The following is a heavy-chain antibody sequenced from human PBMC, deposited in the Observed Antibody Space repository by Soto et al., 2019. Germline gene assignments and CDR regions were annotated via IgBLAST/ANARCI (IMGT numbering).Heavy chain of an antibody. V-gene: IGHV4-34*01. CDR1: GGSFNGYY. J-gene: IGHJ6*02. CDR3: ARGPGNIWFGDSYGMDV. CDR2: INHSGST. Sequence: XXTLSLPFAVYGGSFNGYYWSWIPQPPGKGLEWIGEINHSGSTNYNPSLKSRVTISVDTSKNQFSLKLSSVTAADKAVYYCARGPGNIWFGDSYGMDVWGQGTTVTVSS. D-gene: IGHD3-10*01.